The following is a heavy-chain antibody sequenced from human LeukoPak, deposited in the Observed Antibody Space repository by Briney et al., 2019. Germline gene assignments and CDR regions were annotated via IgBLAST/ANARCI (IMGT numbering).Heavy chain of an antibody. J-gene: IGHJ4*02. Sequence: GMSLRLSCAASGFTFSNYGMHWVRQAPGKRLEWVALIWYDGSNKYYADSVKGRFTISRDYSKKTLYLQMNSLRAEDTAVYYCATDLSYGSLGHWGQGTLVTVSS. CDR3: ATDLSYGSLGH. D-gene: IGHD5-18*01. CDR2: IWYDGSNK. V-gene: IGHV3-33*01. CDR1: GFTFSNYG.